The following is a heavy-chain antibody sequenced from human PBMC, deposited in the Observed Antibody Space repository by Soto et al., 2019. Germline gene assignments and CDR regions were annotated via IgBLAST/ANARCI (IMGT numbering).Heavy chain of an antibody. CDR2: INYDGYS. Sequence: QVQLQESGPGLVKPSETLSLTCTVSGGSITNYYCSWFRQPPGKGLEWIGYINYDGYSAYNLSLKGRVTRSMDASKTQFSLMMESVTATDTAVYYCARHGFGPLHGLVDVWGPGTTVIVSS. J-gene: IGHJ6*02. CDR3: ARHGFGPLHGLVDV. D-gene: IGHD3-10*01. CDR1: GGSITNYY. V-gene: IGHV4-59*08.